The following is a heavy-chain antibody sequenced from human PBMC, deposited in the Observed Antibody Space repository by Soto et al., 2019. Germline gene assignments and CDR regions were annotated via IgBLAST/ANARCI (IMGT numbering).Heavy chain of an antibody. CDR2: AYYTGNT. Sequence: SETLSLTCSVSGDSVSTATYSWSWIRQPPGKGLEWIGFAYYTGNTKYSPSLKSRVTISVDTSKNQFSLKLSSVTAADTAVYYCARLYDSDVHYYFDYWGQGTRVTVSS. CDR3: ARLYDSDVHYYFDY. V-gene: IGHV4-61*01. J-gene: IGHJ4*02. CDR1: GDSVSTATYS. D-gene: IGHD3-22*01.